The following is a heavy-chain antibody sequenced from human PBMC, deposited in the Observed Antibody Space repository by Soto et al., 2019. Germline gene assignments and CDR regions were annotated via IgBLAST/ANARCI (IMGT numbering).Heavy chain of an antibody. CDR1: GFAFDSYW. CDR3: ARGPRPSSAGTGAY. V-gene: IGHV3-74*01. D-gene: IGHD6-13*01. CDR2: IDYDGTTT. J-gene: IGHJ4*02. Sequence: GGSLRLSCAASGFAFDSYWMHWVRQVPGEGPVWVSRIDYDGTTTTYADSVKGRFTISRDNAKNTLYMQMNSLRAEDTAVYYCARGPRPSSAGTGAYWGQGTLVTVSS.